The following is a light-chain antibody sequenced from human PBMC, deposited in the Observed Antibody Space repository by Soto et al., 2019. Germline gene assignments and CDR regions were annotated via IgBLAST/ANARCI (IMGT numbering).Light chain of an antibody. V-gene: IGKV1-33*01. J-gene: IGKJ4*01. Sequence: DIPMTQSPSSLSASVGDRVTITCQANQDIRHYLNWYQQKPGKAPKLLIYDASNLETGVPSRFSGSGSGTEFTFTISSLQPEDIATYYCQHYDDLLLLTFGGGTKVDIK. CDR1: QDIRHY. CDR3: QHYDDLLLLT. CDR2: DAS.